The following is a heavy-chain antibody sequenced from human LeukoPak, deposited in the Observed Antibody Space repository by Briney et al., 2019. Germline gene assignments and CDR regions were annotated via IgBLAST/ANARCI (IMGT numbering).Heavy chain of an antibody. V-gene: IGHV4-39*07. CDR1: GGSISSSSYH. Sequence: SETLSLTCTVSGGSISSSSYHWGWIRQPPGKGLEWIGSIYYSGSTYYNPSLKSRVTISVDTSKNQFSLKLSSVTAADTAVYYCASTMNNWNDGAHFDYWGQGTLVTVSS. J-gene: IGHJ4*02. D-gene: IGHD1-1*01. CDR2: IYYSGST. CDR3: ASTMNNWNDGAHFDY.